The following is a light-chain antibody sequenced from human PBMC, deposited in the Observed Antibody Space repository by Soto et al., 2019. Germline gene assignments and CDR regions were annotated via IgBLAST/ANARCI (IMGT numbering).Light chain of an antibody. V-gene: IGKV3-20*01. CDR2: GAS. CDR1: QSLSSTF. Sequence: IVLTQSPGTLSSSPGERATLSCRASQSLSSTFLAWYQHKPGRAPRLLIYGASSRAAGIPDRFSGSGSGTDFTLTISRLEPEDFAVYYCQQYGSSPTFGQGTMVEMK. J-gene: IGKJ1*01. CDR3: QQYGSSPT.